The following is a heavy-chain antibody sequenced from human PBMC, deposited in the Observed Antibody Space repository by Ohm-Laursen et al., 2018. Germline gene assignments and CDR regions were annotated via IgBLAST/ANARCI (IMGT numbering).Heavy chain of an antibody. CDR1: GFTFSSYA. D-gene: IGHD3-3*01. CDR2: ISGSGGST. V-gene: IGHV3-23*01. Sequence: SLRLSCTASGFTFSSYAMSWVRQAPGKGLEWVSAISGSGGSTYYADSVKGRFTISRGNSKNTLYLQMNSLRAEDTAVYYCAKDPGRRVVIATHWGQGTLVTVSS. J-gene: IGHJ4*02. CDR3: AKDPGRRVVIATH.